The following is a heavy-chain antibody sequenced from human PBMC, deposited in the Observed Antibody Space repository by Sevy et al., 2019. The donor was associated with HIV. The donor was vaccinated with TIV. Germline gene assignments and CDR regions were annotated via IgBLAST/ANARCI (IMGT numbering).Heavy chain of an antibody. V-gene: IGHV4-38-2*01. D-gene: IGHD3-10*01. CDR2: VYHSGTA. CDR3: ARHSHGSGTYYVPFDS. Sequence: SETLSLTCAVSGYSITSGFLWGWIRQPPEKGLEWIGSVYHSGTAYNNPSVNSRVIVSVDTSNNQFSLKLNSVTAADTAVYYCARHSHGSGTYYVPFDSWGQGTLVTVSS. CDR1: GYSITSGFL. J-gene: IGHJ4*02.